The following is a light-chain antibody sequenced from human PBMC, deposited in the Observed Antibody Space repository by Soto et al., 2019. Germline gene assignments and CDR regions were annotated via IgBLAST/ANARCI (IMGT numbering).Light chain of an antibody. J-gene: IGKJ1*01. CDR1: QSTNRH. V-gene: IGKV1-5*03. Sequence: DIQMTQSPSTLSASVGDRVTITCRASQSTNRHLAWYQQKPGKAPKLLIYEASSLEDGVPSRFSGSASGTEFSLTISSLQPDDFATYYCQKYELQSTFGQGTKVDIK. CDR3: QKYELQST. CDR2: EAS.